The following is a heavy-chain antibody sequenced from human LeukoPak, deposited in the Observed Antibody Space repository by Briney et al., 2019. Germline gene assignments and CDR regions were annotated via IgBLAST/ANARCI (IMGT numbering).Heavy chain of an antibody. Sequence: SETLSLTCTVSGDSISSRSYYWGWIRQPPGKGLEWIGSIYYSGSTNYNPSLKSRVTISVDTSKNQFSLKLSSVTAADTAVYYCARDGPIDYYDSSGYYYMDVWGKGTTVTVSS. D-gene: IGHD3-22*01. J-gene: IGHJ6*03. CDR3: ARDGPIDYYDSSGYYYMDV. CDR2: IYYSGST. V-gene: IGHV4-39*07. CDR1: GDSISSRSYY.